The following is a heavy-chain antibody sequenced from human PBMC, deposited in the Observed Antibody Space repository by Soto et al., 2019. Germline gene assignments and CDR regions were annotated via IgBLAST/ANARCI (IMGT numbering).Heavy chain of an antibody. CDR3: AGDNHDPTRYSGTYYVWFDP. V-gene: IGHV1-18*01. CDR2: ISPYNGNT. J-gene: IGHJ5*02. Sequence: QVQLVQSGAEVKKPGASVKVSCKASGYTFTSYGVSWVRQAPGQGREWMGWISPYNGNTEYAQKLQGRVTMTTDTYSSTAYMEVRSLRSDDTTVYYCAGDNHDPTRYSGTYYVWFDPWGQGTLVTVSS. D-gene: IGHD1-26*01. CDR1: GYTFTSYG.